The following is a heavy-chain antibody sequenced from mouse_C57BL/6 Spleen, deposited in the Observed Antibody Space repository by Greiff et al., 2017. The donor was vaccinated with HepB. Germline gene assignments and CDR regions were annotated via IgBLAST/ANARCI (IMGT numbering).Heavy chain of an antibody. CDR1: GYTFTSYW. V-gene: IGHV1-59*01. D-gene: IGHD2-4*01. J-gene: IGHJ2*01. CDR3: ALIYYDYDFFDY. CDR2: IDPSDSYT. Sequence: QVQLQQPGAELVRPGTSVKLSCKASGYTFTSYWMHWVKQRPGQGLEWIGVIDPSDSYTNYNQKFKGKATLTVDTSSSTAYMQLSSLTSEDSAVYYCALIYYDYDFFDYWGQGTTLTVSS.